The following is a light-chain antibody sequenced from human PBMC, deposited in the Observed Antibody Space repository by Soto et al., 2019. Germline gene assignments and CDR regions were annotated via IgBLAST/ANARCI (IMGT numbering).Light chain of an antibody. Sequence: ALTQPASVSGSPGQSITISCTGTSSDVGRYNYVSWYQQHPGRAPRLIIYEVINRPAGVPNRFSGSKSGNTASLTISGLHAADEADYYCCSYTRSSTLLFGGGTKVTVL. CDR1: SSDVGRYNY. CDR3: CSYTRSSTLL. J-gene: IGLJ2*01. CDR2: EVI. V-gene: IGLV2-14*01.